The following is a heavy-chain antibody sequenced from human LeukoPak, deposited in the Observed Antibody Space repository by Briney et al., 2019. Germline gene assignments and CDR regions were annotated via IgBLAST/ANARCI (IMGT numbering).Heavy chain of an antibody. CDR3: AKDLVSGWFGELSSYFDY. CDR1: GFTVSSNY. V-gene: IGHV3-66*01. D-gene: IGHD3-10*01. CDR2: LYSGGST. Sequence: GGSLRLSCAASGFTVSSNYMSWVRQAPGKGLEWVSVLYSGGSTYYADSVKGRFTISRDNSKNTLYLQMNSLRGEDTAVYYCAKDLVSGWFGELSSYFDYWGQGTLVTVSS. J-gene: IGHJ4*02.